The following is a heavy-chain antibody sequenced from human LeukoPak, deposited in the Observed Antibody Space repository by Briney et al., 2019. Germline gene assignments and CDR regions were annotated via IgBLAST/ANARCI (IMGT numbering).Heavy chain of an antibody. V-gene: IGHV3-20*01. CDR2: INWNGGST. CDR1: GFTFDDYG. Sequence: GGSLRLSCAASGFTFDDYGMSWVRQAPGKGLEWVSGINWNGGSTGYADSVKGRFTISRDNARNSLYLQMNSLRAEDTALYHCAREVSSPDDYGDLHFDYWGQGTLVTVSS. D-gene: IGHD4-17*01. J-gene: IGHJ4*02. CDR3: AREVSSPDDYGDLHFDY.